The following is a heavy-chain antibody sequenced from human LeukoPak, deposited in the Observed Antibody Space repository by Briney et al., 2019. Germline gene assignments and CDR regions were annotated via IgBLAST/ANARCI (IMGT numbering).Heavy chain of an antibody. CDR3: AKDAYSSGWPNS. V-gene: IGHV3-30-3*01. CDR2: ISYDGSNK. D-gene: IGHD6-19*01. J-gene: IGHJ3*01. Sequence: GRSLRLSCAASGFTFSSYAMHWVRQAPGKGLEWVAVISYDGSNKYYADSVKGRFTISRDNSKNTLYLQMNSLRAEDTAVYYCAKDAYSSGWPNSWGQGTMVTVSS. CDR1: GFTFSSYA.